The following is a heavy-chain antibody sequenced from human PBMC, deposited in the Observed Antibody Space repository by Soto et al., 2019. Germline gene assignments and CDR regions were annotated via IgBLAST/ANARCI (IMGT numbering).Heavy chain of an antibody. CDR1: GGSISSGDYY. Sequence: SETLSLTCTVSGGSISSGDYYWSWIRQPPGKGLEWIGYIYYSGSTYYNPSLKSRVTISVDTSKNQFSLKLSSVTAADTAVYYCARARIEQQLVPGFDYWGQGTLVTVSS. CDR3: ARARIEQQLVPGFDY. CDR2: IYYSGST. V-gene: IGHV4-30-4*01. J-gene: IGHJ4*02. D-gene: IGHD6-13*01.